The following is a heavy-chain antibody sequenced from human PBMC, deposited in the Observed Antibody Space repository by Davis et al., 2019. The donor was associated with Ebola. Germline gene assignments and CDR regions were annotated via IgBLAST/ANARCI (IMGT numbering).Heavy chain of an antibody. CDR3: ASRQLWIDY. V-gene: IGHV3-48*02. J-gene: IGHJ4*02. D-gene: IGHD5-18*01. CDR1: GFTFSSYG. CDR2: ISSSSSTI. Sequence: GESLKISCAASGFTFSSYGMHWVRQAPGKGLEWVSYISSSSSTIYYADSVKGRFTISRDNAKNSLYLQMNSLRDEDTAVYYCASRQLWIDYWGQGTLVTVSS.